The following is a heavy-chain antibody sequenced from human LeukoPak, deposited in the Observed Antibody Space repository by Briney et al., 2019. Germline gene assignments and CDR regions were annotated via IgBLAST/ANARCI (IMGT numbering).Heavy chain of an antibody. CDR1: GGSISSSSYY. J-gene: IGHJ4*02. CDR2: IYHSGST. V-gene: IGHV4-39*07. D-gene: IGHD3-22*01. CDR3: ARGGWHYYDSSGYRSLPDY. Sequence: SETLSLTRTVSGGSISSSSYYWGWIRQPPGKGLEWIGSIYHSGSTYYNPSLKSRVTISVDTSKNQFSLKLSSVTAADTAVYYCARGGWHYYDSSGYRSLPDYWGQGALVTVSS.